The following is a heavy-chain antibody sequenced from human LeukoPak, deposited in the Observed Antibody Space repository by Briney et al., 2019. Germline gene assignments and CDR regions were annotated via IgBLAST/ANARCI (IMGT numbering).Heavy chain of an antibody. CDR3: ERDYYDSSGYYGNWFDP. V-gene: IGHV4-4*07. CDR1: GGSISSYY. J-gene: IGHJ5*02. Sequence: PSETLSLTCTVSGGSISSYYWSWIRQPAGKGLEWIGRIYTSGSTNYNPSLKSRVTMSVDTSKNQFSLKLSSVTAADTAVYYCERDYYDSSGYYGNWFDPWGQGTLVTVSS. CDR2: IYTSGST. D-gene: IGHD3-22*01.